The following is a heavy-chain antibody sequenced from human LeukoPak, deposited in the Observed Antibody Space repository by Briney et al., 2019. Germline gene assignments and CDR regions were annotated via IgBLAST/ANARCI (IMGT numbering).Heavy chain of an antibody. CDR2: ICTSGST. V-gene: IGHV4-4*07. D-gene: IGHD3-22*01. Sequence: SETLSLTCTVSGGSISSYYWSWIRQPAGKGLEWIGRICTSGSTNYNPSLKSRVTMSVDTSKNQFSLKLSSVTAADTAVYYCARDLPKSITMIVVDKTNDAFDIWGQGTMVTVS. J-gene: IGHJ3*02. CDR1: GGSISSYY. CDR3: ARDLPKSITMIVVDKTNDAFDI.